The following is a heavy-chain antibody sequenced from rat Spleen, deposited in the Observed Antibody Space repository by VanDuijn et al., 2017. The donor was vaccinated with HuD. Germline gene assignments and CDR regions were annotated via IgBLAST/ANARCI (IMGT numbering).Heavy chain of an antibody. CDR3: ARQSSGFFFDY. CDR2: ISYDGSST. CDR1: GFTFSDYY. Sequence: EVQLVESDGGLVQPGRSLKLSCAASGFTFSDYYMAWVRQAPKKGLEWVATISYDGSSTYYRDSVKGRFTISRDNAKSTLYLQMDSLRSEDTATYYCARQSSGFFFDYWAQGVMVTVSS. J-gene: IGHJ2*01. D-gene: IGHD4-4*01. V-gene: IGHV5-7*01.